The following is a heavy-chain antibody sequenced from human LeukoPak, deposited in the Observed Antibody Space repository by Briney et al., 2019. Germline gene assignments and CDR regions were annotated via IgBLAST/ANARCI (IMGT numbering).Heavy chain of an antibody. D-gene: IGHD3-10*01. CDR1: GYSFTSYW. V-gene: IGHV5-51*01. Sequence: GESLKISCKGSGYSFTSYWIGWVRQMPGKGLEWMGIIYPGDSDTRYSPSFQGQVTISADKSISTAYLQWSSLKASDTAMYYCARVMVRGARGGDAFDIWGQGTMVTVSS. CDR3: ARVMVRGARGGDAFDI. CDR2: IYPGDSDT. J-gene: IGHJ3*02.